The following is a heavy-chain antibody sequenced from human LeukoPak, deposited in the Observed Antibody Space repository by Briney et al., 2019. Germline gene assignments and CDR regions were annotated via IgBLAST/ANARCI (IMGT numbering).Heavy chain of an antibody. D-gene: IGHD6-6*01. J-gene: IGHJ3*02. Sequence: PSETLSLTCTVSGASISNYYWSWIRQPPGKGLEWIGYIYISGGTNYNPSLMSRVTISADTSKNQFFLTLNYVTAADTAVYYCARHPIEFSGSSGALDIWGQGTMVTVSS. CDR1: GASISNYY. V-gene: IGHV4-4*09. CDR2: IYISGGT. CDR3: ARHPIEFSGSSGALDI.